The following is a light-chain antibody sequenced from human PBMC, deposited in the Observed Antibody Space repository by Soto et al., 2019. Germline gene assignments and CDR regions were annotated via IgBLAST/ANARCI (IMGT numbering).Light chain of an antibody. CDR3: QLGG. CDR1: QPISGDY. Sequence: EIVLTQSPGTLSSSPGERATLSCRANQPISGDYLAWYQQRPGQAPRLLIYGASSRATGIPARFSGGGSGTDFTLTISRLEPEDFAMYYCQLGGFGQGTKVEIQ. CDR2: GAS. V-gene: IGKV3-20*01. J-gene: IGKJ1*01.